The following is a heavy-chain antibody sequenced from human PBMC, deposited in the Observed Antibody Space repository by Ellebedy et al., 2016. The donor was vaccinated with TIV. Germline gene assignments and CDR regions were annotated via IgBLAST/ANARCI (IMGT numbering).Heavy chain of an antibody. V-gene: IGHV3-7*01. Sequence: PGGSLRLSCVASGFTLSDFWMTRVRQAPGKGLEWVANIKEYGNEEYYVDSVKGRFTISRDNAKNSLFLQMDSLRAEDTAVYYSARDPFSGRYTGEADSWGQGTLVTVSS. CDR1: GFTLSDFW. D-gene: IGHD5-12*01. CDR3: ARDPFSGRYTGEADS. CDR2: IKEYGNEE. J-gene: IGHJ4*02.